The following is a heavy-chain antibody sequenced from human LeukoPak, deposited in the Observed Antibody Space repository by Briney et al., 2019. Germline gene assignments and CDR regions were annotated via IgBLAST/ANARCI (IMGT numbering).Heavy chain of an antibody. CDR2: MNPNSGNT. D-gene: IGHD2-2*01. CDR3: ARSIGYCSGTSCFYFDY. J-gene: IGHJ4*02. CDR1: GYTFTSYD. Sequence: ASVKVSCKASGYTFTSYDINWVRQATGQGLEWMGWMNPNSGNTGYAQKFQGRVTMTRNTSISTAYMELSSLRSEDTAVYYCARSIGYCSGTSCFYFDYWGQGTLVTVSS. V-gene: IGHV1-8*01.